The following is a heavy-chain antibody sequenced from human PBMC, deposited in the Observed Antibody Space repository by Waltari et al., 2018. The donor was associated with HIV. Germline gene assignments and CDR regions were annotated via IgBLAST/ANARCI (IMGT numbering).Heavy chain of an antibody. CDR2: IKQDGSEK. J-gene: IGHJ4*02. CDR3: ARDSGGRTAARGGY. D-gene: IGHD6-13*01. Sequence: MSWVRQAPGKGLEWVANIKQDGSEKYYVDSVKGRFTISRDNAKNSLYLQMNSLRAEDTAVYYCARDSGGRTAARGGYWGQGTLVTVSS. V-gene: IGHV3-7*01.